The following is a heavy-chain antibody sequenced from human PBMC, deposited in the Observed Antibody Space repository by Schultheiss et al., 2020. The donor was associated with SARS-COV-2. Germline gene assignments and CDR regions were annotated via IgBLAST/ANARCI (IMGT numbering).Heavy chain of an antibody. CDR1: GFTVSSNY. J-gene: IGHJ4*02. V-gene: IGHV3-33*08. Sequence: GGSLRLSCAASGFTVSSNYMSWVRQAPGKGLEWVAVIWYDGSNKYYADSVKGRFTISRDNSKNTLYLQMNSLRAEDTAVYYCAISYGDPGYFDYWGQGTLVTVSS. CDR3: AISYGDPGYFDY. CDR2: IWYDGSNK. D-gene: IGHD4-17*01.